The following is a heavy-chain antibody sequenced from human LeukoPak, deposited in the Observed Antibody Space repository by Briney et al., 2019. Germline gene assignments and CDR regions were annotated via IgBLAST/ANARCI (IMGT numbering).Heavy chain of an antibody. J-gene: IGHJ4*02. Sequence: ASMKVSCKASGYTFTSYGISWVRQAPGQGLEWMGWINAYNGNTNYAQELQGRVTITTNTSTSTAYMELRSLRSDDTAVYYCASDAGDYDILSGYPPFDYGGQGTLVTV. D-gene: IGHD3-9*01. CDR2: INAYNGNT. CDR3: ASDAGDYDILSGYPPFDY. CDR1: GYTFTSYG. V-gene: IGHV1-18*01.